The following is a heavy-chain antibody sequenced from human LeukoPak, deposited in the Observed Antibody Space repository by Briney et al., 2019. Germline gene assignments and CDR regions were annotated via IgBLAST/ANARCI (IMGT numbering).Heavy chain of an antibody. CDR1: GFIFSNYW. CDR3: ARGTGLIDY. D-gene: IGHD2-8*02. Sequence: GGSLRLSCAASGFIFSNYWMHWVGQAPGKGLVWVSRIVSDGSSTSNADSVKGRFTISRDNAKNTLYLQMNSLRAEDTAVYYCARGTGLIDYWGQGTLVTVSS. CDR2: IVSDGSST. J-gene: IGHJ4*02. V-gene: IGHV3-74*01.